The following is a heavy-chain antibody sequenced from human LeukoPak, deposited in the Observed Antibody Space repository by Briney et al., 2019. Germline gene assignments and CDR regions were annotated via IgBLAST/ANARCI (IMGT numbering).Heavy chain of an antibody. CDR3: ARGYYDLWSGYPNWFDP. CDR1: GGSISSYY. V-gene: IGHV4-4*08. CDR2: IHNNGTT. Sequence: PSETLSLTCTVSGGSISSYYRSWIRQPPGKGLEWIGYIHNNGTTSYNPPLKSRVTIFEDTSRNHFSLKLTSVTAADTAVYYCARGYYDLWSGYPNWFDPWGQGTLVTVSS. J-gene: IGHJ5*02. D-gene: IGHD3-3*01.